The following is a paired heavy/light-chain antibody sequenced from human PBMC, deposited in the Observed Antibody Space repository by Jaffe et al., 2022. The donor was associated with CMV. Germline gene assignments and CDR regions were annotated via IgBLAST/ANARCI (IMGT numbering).Light chain of an antibody. Sequence: QSVLTQPPSASGTPGQRVTISCSGSSSNIGSNTVNWYQQLPGTAPKLLIYSNNQRPSGVPDRFSGSKSGTSASLAISGLQSEDEADYYCAAWDDSLNGHWVFGGGTKLTVL. CDR2: SNN. J-gene: IGLJ3*02. V-gene: IGLV1-44*01. CDR3: AAWDDSLNGHWV. CDR1: SSNIGSNT.
Heavy chain of an antibody. CDR3: ARGLHPAYSSGWYGEAGLNRYYYYMDV. CDR2: INHSGST. CDR1: GGSFSGYY. V-gene: IGHV4-34*01. J-gene: IGHJ6*03. Sequence: QVQLQQWGAGLLKPSETLSLTCAVYGGSFSGYYWSWIRQPPGKGLEWIGEINHSGSTNYNPSLKSRVTISVDTSKNQFSLKLSSVTAADTAVYYCARGLHPAYSSGWYGEAGLNRYYYYMDVWGKGTTVTVSS. D-gene: IGHD6-19*01.